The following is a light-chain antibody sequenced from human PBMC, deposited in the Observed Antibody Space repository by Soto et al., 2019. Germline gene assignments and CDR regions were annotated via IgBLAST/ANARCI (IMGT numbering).Light chain of an antibody. J-gene: IGLJ1*01. V-gene: IGLV2-14*01. CDR3: LSKTSSISYV. Sequence: QSALTQPASVSGSPGQSITISCTGTTSDVGGYNYVSWYQQHPGKVPKLLIHEVSNRHSGVSNRFSGSKSGNTASLTISGLQAEDEADYYCLSKTSSISYVFGTGTKLTVL. CDR2: EVS. CDR1: TSDVGGYNY.